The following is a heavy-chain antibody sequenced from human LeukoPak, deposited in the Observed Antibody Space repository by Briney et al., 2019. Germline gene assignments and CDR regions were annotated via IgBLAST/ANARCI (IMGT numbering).Heavy chain of an antibody. CDR1: GFIFSSYA. D-gene: IGHD3-16*01. J-gene: IGHJ4*02. Sequence: GGSLRLFCTASGFIFSSYAMSWVREAPARGLGWVSSLRGNGDTFYADSVKGRFTLSRDESRNTVYLHLNELRVEDTAVYYCAKASWVSTADAVLWGQGTVVTVSS. CDR3: AKASWVSTADAVL. V-gene: IGHV3-23*01. CDR2: LRGNGDT.